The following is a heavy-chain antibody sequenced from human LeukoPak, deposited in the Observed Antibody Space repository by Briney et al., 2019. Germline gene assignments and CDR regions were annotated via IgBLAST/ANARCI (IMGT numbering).Heavy chain of an antibody. V-gene: IGHV4-4*02. D-gene: IGHD3-22*01. CDR1: GDSISSSYW. J-gene: IGHJ2*01. Sequence: TSETLSLTCDVSGDSISSSYWWTWVRQPPGKGLEWIGEIYQSGSTYYNPSLKSRVTISVDTSKNQFSLKLSSVTAADTAVYYCAREGYYYDSSGYYYVPWYFDLWGRGTLVTVSS. CDR3: AREGYYYDSSGYYYVPWYFDL. CDR2: IYQSGST.